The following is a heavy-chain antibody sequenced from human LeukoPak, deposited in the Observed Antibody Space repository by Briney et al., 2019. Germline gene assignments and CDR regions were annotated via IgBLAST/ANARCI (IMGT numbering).Heavy chain of an antibody. Sequence: PGGSLRLSCAASGFTFRRYWTSWVPQAPGKGLEWVANIKQEGSEKYYVGSVKCRFTISRDNAQNSLYLQMSSLRDEDTAVYYCARRLGGANSFDYWGQGSLVTVSS. J-gene: IGHJ4*02. V-gene: IGHV3-7*05. D-gene: IGHD1-26*01. CDR3: ARRLGGANSFDY. CDR2: IKQEGSEK. CDR1: GFTFRRYW.